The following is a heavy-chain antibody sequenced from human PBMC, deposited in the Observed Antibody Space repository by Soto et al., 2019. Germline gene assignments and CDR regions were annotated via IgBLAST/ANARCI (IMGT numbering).Heavy chain of an antibody. Sequence: QVQLVQSGAEVKKPGSSVKVSCKASGGTFSSYAISWVRQAPGQGLEWMGGIIPIFGTANYAQKFQGRVTITADESTSTAYMELGSLRSEDTAVYYCARCVKMVGVVIGGFDPWGQGTLVTVSS. J-gene: IGHJ5*02. V-gene: IGHV1-69*01. CDR2: IIPIFGTA. CDR1: GGTFSSYA. D-gene: IGHD3-3*01. CDR3: ARCVKMVGVVIGGFDP.